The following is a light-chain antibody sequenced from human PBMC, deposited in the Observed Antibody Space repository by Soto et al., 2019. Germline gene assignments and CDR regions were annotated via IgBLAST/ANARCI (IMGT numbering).Light chain of an antibody. V-gene: IGLV2-14*01. J-gene: IGLJ1*01. Sequence: QSALTQPASVSGSPGQSIAMSCTGTRSDVGGYNYVSWYQQHPGKAPKLIIYDVTSRPSGVSNRFSGSKSGNTASLTISGLQAEDEADYYCSSYTGSSTYVFGTGTKLTVL. CDR2: DVT. CDR3: SSYTGSSTYV. CDR1: RSDVGGYNY.